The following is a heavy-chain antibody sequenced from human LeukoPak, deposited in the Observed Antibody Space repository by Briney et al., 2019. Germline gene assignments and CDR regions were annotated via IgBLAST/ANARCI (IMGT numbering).Heavy chain of an antibody. CDR2: IYSGGST. J-gene: IGHJ5*02. CDR1: GFTVSSNY. V-gene: IGHV3-66*02. D-gene: IGHD4-23*01. CDR3: ARAVVTNNWFDP. Sequence: GGSLRLSCAASGFTVSSNYMSWVRQAPGKGLEWVSVIYSGGSTYYADSVKGRFPISRDNSKNTLYLQMNSLRAEDTAVYYCARAVVTNNWFDPWGQGTLVTVSS.